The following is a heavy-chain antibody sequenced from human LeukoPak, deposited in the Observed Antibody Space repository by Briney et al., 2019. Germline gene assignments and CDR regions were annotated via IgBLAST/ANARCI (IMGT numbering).Heavy chain of an antibody. CDR3: ARSLSRIKLYNWFDP. V-gene: IGHV1-8*01. Sequence: ASVKVSCTASVYTFTSYDINWVRQATGQGLEWMGWMNPNSGNTGYAQKFQGRVTMTRNTSISTAYMELSSLRSEDTAVYYCARSLSRIKLYNWFDPWGQGTLVTVSS. J-gene: IGHJ5*02. CDR2: MNPNSGNT. D-gene: IGHD2/OR15-2a*01. CDR1: VYTFTSYD.